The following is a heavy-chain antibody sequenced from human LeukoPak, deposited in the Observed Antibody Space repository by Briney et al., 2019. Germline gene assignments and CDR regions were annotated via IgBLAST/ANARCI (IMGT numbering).Heavy chain of an antibody. CDR3: ARGYSSSWYGGADNYFDY. CDR2: IYNGDIT. D-gene: IGHD6-13*01. J-gene: IGHJ4*02. V-gene: IGHV3-53*01. CDR1: GFTVSSNY. Sequence: GGSLRLSCAVSGFTVSSNYMSWVRQAPGKGLEWVSVIYNGDITYYADSVKGRFTISRHNSRNTLYLQMRSLRAEDTAVYYCARGYSSSWYGGADNYFDYWGQGTLVTVSS.